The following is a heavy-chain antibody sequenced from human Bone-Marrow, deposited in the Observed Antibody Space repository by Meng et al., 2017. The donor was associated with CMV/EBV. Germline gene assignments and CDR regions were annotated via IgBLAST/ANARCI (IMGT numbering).Heavy chain of an antibody. CDR2: RRYDGSNK. CDR1: GFTFSSYW. D-gene: IGHD6-6*01. CDR3: ARLLDESSSSDY. V-gene: IGHV3-30*02. Sequence: GESLKISCAASGFTFSSYWMSWVRQAPGKGLEWVAFRRYDGSNKYYADSVKGRFTISRDNSKNTLYLQMNSLRAEDMAVYYCARLLDESSSSDYWGQGTLVTVSS. J-gene: IGHJ4*02.